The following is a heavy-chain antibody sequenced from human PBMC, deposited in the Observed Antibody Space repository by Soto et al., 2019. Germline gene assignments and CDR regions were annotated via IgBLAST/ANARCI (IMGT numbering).Heavy chain of an antibody. CDR3: TRGPGYCSSTSCYVGDY. J-gene: IGHJ4*02. V-gene: IGHV3-49*03. Sequence: PGGSLRLSCTASGFTFGDYAMSWFRQAPGKGLEWVGFIRSKAYGGTTEYAASVKGRFTISRDDSKSIAYLQMNSLKTEDTAVYYCTRGPGYCSSTSCYVGDYWGQGTLVTVPQ. D-gene: IGHD2-2*01. CDR2: IRSKAYGGTT. CDR1: GFTFGDYA.